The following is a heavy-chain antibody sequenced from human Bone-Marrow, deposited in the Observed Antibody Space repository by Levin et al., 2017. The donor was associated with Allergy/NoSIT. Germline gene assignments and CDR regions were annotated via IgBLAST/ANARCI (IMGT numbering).Heavy chain of an antibody. CDR3: ARQVGTTHCFDY. CDR1: GFAFSTSE. CDR2: MRDSGGST. Sequence: GSLKISCAASGFAFSTSEMSWVRQAPGKGLEWVSGMRDSGGSTYYADSVKGRFTISRDYSMNTLYLQMDSLRADDTAVYYCARQVGTTHCFDYWGQGTLVTVSS. D-gene: IGHD1-26*01. J-gene: IGHJ4*02. V-gene: IGHV3-23*01.